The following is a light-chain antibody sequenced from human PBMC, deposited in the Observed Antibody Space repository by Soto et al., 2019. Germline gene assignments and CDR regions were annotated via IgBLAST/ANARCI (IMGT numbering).Light chain of an antibody. CDR2: ATS. CDR1: QGISGY. J-gene: IGKJ2*01. CDR3: QQLYSYPVT. Sequence: DIQLTQSPSFLSASVGDRVTVTCRASQGISGYLAWYQQKPGKAPKLLIYATSTLQSGVPSRFSGRGSGTEFTLTISSLQPEDFATYDCQQLYSYPVTFGQGTKLEIK. V-gene: IGKV1-9*01.